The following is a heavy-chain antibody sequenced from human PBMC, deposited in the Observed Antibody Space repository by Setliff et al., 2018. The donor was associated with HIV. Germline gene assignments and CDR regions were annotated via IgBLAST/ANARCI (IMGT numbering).Heavy chain of an antibody. CDR1: GGSISSDSYY. CDR3: ARTPEDYDQYFFDR. Sequence: PSETLSLTCTVSGGSISSDSYYWSWIRQPAGKGLEWIGGDNGIPSYAQKLRDRVTLAADTSTKTVFMELRSLRSDDTAVYYCARTPEDYDQYFFDRWGQGTLVTVSS. J-gene: IGHJ4*02. D-gene: IGHD3-22*01. CDR2: GDNGIP. V-gene: IGHV4-61*10.